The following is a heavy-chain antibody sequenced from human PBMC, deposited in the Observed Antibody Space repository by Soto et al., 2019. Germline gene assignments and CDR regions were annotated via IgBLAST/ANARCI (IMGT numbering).Heavy chain of an antibody. J-gene: IGHJ4*02. CDR3: ASAAVTGTAGLDF. D-gene: IGHD6-19*01. Sequence: ASVKVSCKASGYTFSGFYMHWVRQAPGQGLEWMGWINPNSGGTKSAEKFQGRVTMTRDTSISTAYMELSRLTSDDTAVYYCASAAVTGTAGLDFWGQGTQVTV. V-gene: IGHV1-2*02. CDR1: GYTFSGFY. CDR2: INPNSGGT.